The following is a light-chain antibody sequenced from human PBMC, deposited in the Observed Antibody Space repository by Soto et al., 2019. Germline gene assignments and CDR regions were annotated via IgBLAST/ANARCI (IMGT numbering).Light chain of an antibody. V-gene: IGLV2-11*01. CDR1: SSDVGGHNY. J-gene: IGLJ2*01. CDR3: CSYAGSYTLI. CDR2: DVT. Sequence: QSALTQPRSVSGSPGQSVTISCTGTSSDVGGHNYVSWYQQYPGKAPKFMIYDVTKRPSGVPDRFSGSKSGNTASLTISGLQAEDEADYCCCSYAGSYTLIFGGGTKLTVL.